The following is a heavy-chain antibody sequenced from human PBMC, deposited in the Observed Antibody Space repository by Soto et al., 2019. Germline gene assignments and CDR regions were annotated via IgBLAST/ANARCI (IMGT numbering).Heavy chain of an antibody. CDR1: GFTFSTYW. Sequence: EVQLVESGGGLVQPGGSLRLSCAASGFTFSTYWMHWVRQAPGKGLEWVANIKQDGSEKYYLDSVKGRFTISRDNAKSSLYLQMNSLRAEDTAVYYCARVLAAADSLWGQGTLVTVCS. J-gene: IGHJ4*02. D-gene: IGHD6-13*01. CDR2: IKQDGSEK. CDR3: ARVLAAADSL. V-gene: IGHV3-7*01.